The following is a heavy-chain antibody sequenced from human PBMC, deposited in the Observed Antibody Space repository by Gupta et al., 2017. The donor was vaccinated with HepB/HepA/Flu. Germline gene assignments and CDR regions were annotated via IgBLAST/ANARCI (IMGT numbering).Heavy chain of an antibody. CDR2: TYYRSKWYN. V-gene: IGHV6-1*01. J-gene: IGHJ4*02. Sequence: NWIRQSPSRGLEWLGRTYYRSKWYNDYALSVKSRITINPDTSKNQFSLQLNSVTPEDTAVYYCAREGISGEFDYWVQGTLVTVSS. D-gene: IGHD1-20*01. CDR3: AREGISGEFDY.